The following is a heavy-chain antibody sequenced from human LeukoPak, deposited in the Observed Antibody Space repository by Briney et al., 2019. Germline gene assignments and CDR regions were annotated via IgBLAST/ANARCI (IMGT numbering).Heavy chain of an antibody. J-gene: IGHJ6*03. CDR2: IYYSGST. V-gene: IGHV4-59*12. Sequence: PSETLSRTGTGSGGSSSSYYWSWIRQPPGKGLEWIGYIYYSGSTNDNPSLKSRVTISVDTSKNQFSLKLSSVTAADTAVYYCARVREGNYYMDVWGKGTTVTVSS. CDR3: ARVREGNYYMDV. D-gene: IGHD1-26*01. CDR1: GGSSSSYY.